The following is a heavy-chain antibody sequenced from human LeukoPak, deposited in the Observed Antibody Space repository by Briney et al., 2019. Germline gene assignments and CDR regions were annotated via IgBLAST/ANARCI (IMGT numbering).Heavy chain of an antibody. CDR1: GFTFSSYA. CDR2: ISGSGGST. Sequence: GGSLRLSCAASGFTFSSYAMSWVRQAPGKGLEWVSAISGSGGSTYYADSVKGRFTISRDNSKNTLYLQMNSLRAEDTAVYYCAKSQYCSSTSCYWSPTAEYFQHWGQGTLVTVSS. CDR3: AKSQYCSSTSCYWSPTAEYFQH. D-gene: IGHD2-2*01. V-gene: IGHV3-23*01. J-gene: IGHJ1*01.